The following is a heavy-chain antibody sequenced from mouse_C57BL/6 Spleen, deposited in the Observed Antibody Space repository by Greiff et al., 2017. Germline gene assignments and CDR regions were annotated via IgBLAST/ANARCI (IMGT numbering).Heavy chain of an antibody. CDR3: ASWDYCSSDAYFDY. J-gene: IGHJ2*01. V-gene: IGHV1-9*01. Sequence: QLQLQQSGAELMKPGASVKLSCKATGYTFTGYWIEWVKQRPGHGLEWIGEILPGSGSTNYNEKFKGKATFTADTSSITAYMQLSSLPTEDSAIYYCASWDYCSSDAYFDYWGQGTTLTVSS. D-gene: IGHD1-1*01. CDR1: GYTFTGYW. CDR2: ILPGSGST.